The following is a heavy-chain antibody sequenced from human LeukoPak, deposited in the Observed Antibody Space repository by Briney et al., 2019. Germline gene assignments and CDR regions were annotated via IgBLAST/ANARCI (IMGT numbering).Heavy chain of an antibody. J-gene: IGHJ6*02. D-gene: IGHD2-2*01. CDR1: GYSFTSYW. CDR2: IYPGDSDT. Sequence: GESLKISCKGSGYSFTSYWIGWVRQMPGKGLEWMGVIYPGDSDTRYSPSFQGQVTISADKSISTTYLQWSSLKASDTAMYYCARHSKLVVVPADYGMDVWGQGTTVTVSS. V-gene: IGHV5-51*01. CDR3: ARHSKLVVVPADYGMDV.